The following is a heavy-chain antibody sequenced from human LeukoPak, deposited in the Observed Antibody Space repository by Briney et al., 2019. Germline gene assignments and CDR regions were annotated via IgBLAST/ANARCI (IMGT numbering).Heavy chain of an antibody. D-gene: IGHD6-6*01. CDR2: IYTSGST. V-gene: IGHV4-61*02. J-gene: IGHJ6*03. CDR1: GGSISDGNYY. Sequence: SETLSLTCTVSGGSISDGNYYWSWIRQPAGKGLEWIGRIYTSGSTNYNPSLKSRVTISVDTSKNQFSLKLSSVTAADTAVYYCARDRRIAARQVNYCYYMDVWGKGTTVTVSS. CDR3: ARDRRIAARQVNYCYYMDV.